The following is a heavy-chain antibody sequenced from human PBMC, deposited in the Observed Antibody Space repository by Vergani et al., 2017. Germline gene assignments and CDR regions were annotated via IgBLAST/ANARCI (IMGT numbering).Heavy chain of an antibody. CDR2: IYWDDDK. D-gene: IGHD5-18*01. CDR3: AHARLDTAMYPTDY. CDR1: GFSLSTSGVG. Sequence: QITLKESGPTLVKPTQTLPLTCTFSGFSLSTSGVGVGWIRQPPGKALEWLALIYWDDDKRYSPSLKSRLTNTKDTSKNQLVLTMTKMDPVDTATYYCAHARLDTAMYPTDYWGQGTLVTVSS. J-gene: IGHJ4*02. V-gene: IGHV2-5*02.